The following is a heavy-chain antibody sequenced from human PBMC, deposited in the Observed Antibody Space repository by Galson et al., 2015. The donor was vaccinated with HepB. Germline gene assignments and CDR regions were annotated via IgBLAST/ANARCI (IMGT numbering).Heavy chain of an antibody. Sequence: SLRLSCAASGFTFSSYAMSWVRQAPGKGLEWVSAISGSGGSTYYADSVKGRFTISRDNAKNSLYLQMNSLRDEDTAVYYCARDRASGAADSYYFDYWGQGTLVSVSS. D-gene: IGHD6-13*01. CDR3: ARDRASGAADSYYFDY. J-gene: IGHJ4*02. V-gene: IGHV3-23*01. CDR2: ISGSGGST. CDR1: GFTFSSYA.